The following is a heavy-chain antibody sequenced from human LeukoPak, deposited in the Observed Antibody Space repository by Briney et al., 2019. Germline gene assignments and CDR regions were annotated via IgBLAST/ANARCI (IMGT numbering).Heavy chain of an antibody. CDR3: ALLWFGELFPDY. CDR1: GFTFSSYA. Sequence: AGGSLRLSCAASGFTFSSYAMSGVRQAPGRGLEWVSAISGSGGSTYYADSVKGRFTISRDNSKNTLYLQMNSLRAEDTAVYYCALLWFGELFPDYWGQGTLVTVSS. V-gene: IGHV3-23*01. J-gene: IGHJ4*02. D-gene: IGHD3-10*01. CDR2: ISGSGGST.